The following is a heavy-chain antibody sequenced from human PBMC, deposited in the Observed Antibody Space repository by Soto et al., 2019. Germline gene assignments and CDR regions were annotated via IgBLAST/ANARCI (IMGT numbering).Heavy chain of an antibody. D-gene: IGHD6-13*01. J-gene: IGHJ4*02. Sequence: ASVKVSCNASGYTFTGYYMHWVRQAPGQGLEWMGWINPNSGGTNYAQKFQGRVTMTRDTSISTAYMELSRLRSDGTAVYYCAKQSTGYSRDFDYWGQGTLVTVSS. CDR2: INPNSGGT. CDR3: AKQSTGYSRDFDY. V-gene: IGHV1-2*02. CDR1: GYTFTGYY.